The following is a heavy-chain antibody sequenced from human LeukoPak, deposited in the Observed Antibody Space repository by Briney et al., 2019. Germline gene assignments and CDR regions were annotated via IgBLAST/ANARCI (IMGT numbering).Heavy chain of an antibody. D-gene: IGHD2-21*01. Sequence: GGSLRLSCAASGFPFRAYHINWVRQGQGKSLEWLSYISSTGTTIYYADSLKGRFAISRDNARSSLYLQMNSLRDEDTAVYYCARVWQDYSGVDYWGQGTLVTVSS. V-gene: IGHV3-48*02. CDR2: ISSTGTTI. CDR1: GFPFRAYH. J-gene: IGHJ4*02. CDR3: ARVWQDYSGVDY.